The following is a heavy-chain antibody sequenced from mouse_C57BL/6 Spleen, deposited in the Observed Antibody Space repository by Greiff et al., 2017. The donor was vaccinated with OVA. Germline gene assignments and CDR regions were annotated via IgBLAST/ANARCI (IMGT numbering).Heavy chain of an antibody. V-gene: IGHV3-6*01. D-gene: IGHD1-1*01. CDR1: GYSITSGYY. J-gene: IGHJ1*03. CDR3: ARGDYYGSSYFDV. Sequence: EVQLQQSGPGLVKPSQSLSLTCSVTGYSITSGYYWNWIRQFPGNKLEWMGYISYDGSNNYNPSLTNRISITRDTSKNQFFLKLNSVTTEDTATYYCARGDYYGSSYFDVWGTGTTVTVSS. CDR2: ISYDGSN.